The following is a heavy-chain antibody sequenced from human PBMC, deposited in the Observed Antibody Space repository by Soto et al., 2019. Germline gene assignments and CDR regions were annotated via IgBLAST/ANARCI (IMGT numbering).Heavy chain of an antibody. CDR1: GGSISSYY. Sequence: PSETLSLTGTVSGGSISSYYWSWIRQPPGKGLEWIGYIYYSGSTNYNPSLKSRVTISVDTSKNQFSLKLSSVTAADTAVYYCARLDGHLWFGDWYYYYGMDVWGQGTTVTVSS. D-gene: IGHD3-10*01. V-gene: IGHV4-59*01. CDR3: ARLDGHLWFGDWYYYYGMDV. CDR2: IYYSGST. J-gene: IGHJ6*02.